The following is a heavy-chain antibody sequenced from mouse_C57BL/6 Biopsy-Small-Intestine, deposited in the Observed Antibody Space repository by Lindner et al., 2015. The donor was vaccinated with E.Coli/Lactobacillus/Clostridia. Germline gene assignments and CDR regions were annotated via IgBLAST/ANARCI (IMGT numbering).Heavy chain of an antibody. J-gene: IGHJ4*01. CDR3: ARGDYYGSMDY. CDR1: GYSFTGYY. V-gene: IGHV1-42*01. CDR2: INPSTGGT. D-gene: IGHD1-1*01. Sequence: VQLQESGPELVKPGASVKISCKASGYSFTGYYMNWVKQSPEKSLEWIGEINPSTGGTTYNQKFKAKATLTVDKSSSTAYMQLSSLTSEDSAVYFCARGDYYGSMDYWGQGTSVTVSS.